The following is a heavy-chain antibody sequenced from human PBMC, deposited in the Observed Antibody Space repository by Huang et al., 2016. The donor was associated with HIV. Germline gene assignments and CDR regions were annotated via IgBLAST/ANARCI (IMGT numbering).Heavy chain of an antibody. D-gene: IGHD1-7*01. J-gene: IGHJ6*02. Sequence: VESGGRSVQPGGSIKLSCVGSTFTVGAYWMSGVRQPAGKGVEGVAKIKQEESEKYVVDAVKGRFNISRDNARKVLFLEMDDLRVEDTAIYFCATKTAGMDIWGQGTTVTVSS. CDR1: TFTVGAYW. CDR3: ATKTAGMDI. CDR2: IKQEESEK. V-gene: IGHV3-7*01.